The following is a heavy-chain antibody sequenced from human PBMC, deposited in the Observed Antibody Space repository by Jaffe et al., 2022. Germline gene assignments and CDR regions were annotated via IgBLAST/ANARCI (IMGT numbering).Heavy chain of an antibody. CDR2: IKQDGSEK. Sequence: EVQLVESGGGLVQPGGSLRLSCAASGFTFSSYWMSWVRQAPGKGLEWVANIKQDGSEKYYVDSVKGRFTISRDNAKNSLYLQMNSLRAEDTAVYYCARERVTFGGVIAPYYYYMDVWGKGTTVTVSS. CDR1: GFTFSSYW. D-gene: IGHD3-16*02. V-gene: IGHV3-7*01. CDR3: ARERVTFGGVIAPYYYYMDV. J-gene: IGHJ6*03.